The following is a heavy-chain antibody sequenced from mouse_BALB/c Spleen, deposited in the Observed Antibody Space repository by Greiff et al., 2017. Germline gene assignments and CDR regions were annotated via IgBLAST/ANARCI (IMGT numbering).Heavy chain of an antibody. CDR3: ATFTTSFDY. CDR2: IDPENGNT. V-gene: IGHV14-1*02. Sequence: VQLKQSGAELVRPGALVKLSCKASGFNIKDYYMHWVKQRPEQGLEWIGWIDPENGNTIYDPKFQGKASITADTSSNTAYLQLSSLTSEDTAVYYCATFTTSFDYWGQGTTLTVSS. CDR1: GFNIKDYY. J-gene: IGHJ2*01. D-gene: IGHD2-12*01.